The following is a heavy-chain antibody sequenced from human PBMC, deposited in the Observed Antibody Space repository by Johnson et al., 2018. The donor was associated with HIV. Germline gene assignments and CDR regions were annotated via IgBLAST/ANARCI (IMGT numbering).Heavy chain of an antibody. CDR1: GFTFSSYW. CDR3: ARGRISMKVVDLRGGGFDI. Sequence: VQLVESGGGLVQPGGSLRLSCAASGFTFSSYWMSWVRQAPGKGLEWVANIKQDGSEKYYVDSVKGRFTISRDNAKNSLYLQMNSLRVEDTAVYLCARGRISMKVVDLRGGGFDIWGQGTKVTVSS. V-gene: IGHV3-7*01. D-gene: IGHD3-22*01. J-gene: IGHJ3*02. CDR2: IKQDGSEK.